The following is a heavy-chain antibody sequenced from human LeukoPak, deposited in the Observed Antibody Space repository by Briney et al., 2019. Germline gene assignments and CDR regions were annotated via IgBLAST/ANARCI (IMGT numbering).Heavy chain of an antibody. D-gene: IGHD1-26*01. CDR1: GFTFSNAW. CDR2: IKRDGSER. Sequence: GGSLRLSCAASGFTFSNAWMSWFRQAPGKGLEWVANIKRDGSERYYVDSVKGRFTISRDNAKNSLYLQMNSLRAEDTAVYYCARVGGSYIIDYWGQGTLVTVSS. J-gene: IGHJ4*02. V-gene: IGHV3-7*01. CDR3: ARVGGSYIIDY.